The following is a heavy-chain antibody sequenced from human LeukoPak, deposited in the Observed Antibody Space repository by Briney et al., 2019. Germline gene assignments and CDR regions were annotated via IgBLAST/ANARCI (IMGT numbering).Heavy chain of an antibody. D-gene: IGHD3/OR15-3a*01. CDR2: INHSGST. V-gene: IGHV4-34*01. CDR3: ARVGLGTGYASRWTRDY. J-gene: IGHJ4*02. Sequence: SETLSLTCAVYGGSFSGYYWSWIRQPPGKGLEWIGEINHSGSTNYNPSLKSRVTISVDTSKNQFSLKLSSVTAADTAVYYCARVGLGTGYASRWTRDYWGQGTLVTVSS. CDR1: GGSFSGYY.